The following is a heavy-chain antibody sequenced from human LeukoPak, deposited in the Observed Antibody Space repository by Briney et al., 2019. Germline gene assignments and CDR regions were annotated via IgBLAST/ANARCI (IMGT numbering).Heavy chain of an antibody. J-gene: IGHJ4*02. D-gene: IGHD2-2*01. CDR1: GYSFTSYL. V-gene: IGHV5-10-1*04. Sequence: NLGESLRISCKGSGYSFTSYLISWVRQMPGKGLEWMGRIGPSDSYTNYSPSFQGQVTISADKSISTAYLQWSSLKASDTAIYYCARQWGDCSSTSCYSAYWGQGTLVTVSS. CDR2: IGPSDSYT. CDR3: ARQWGDCSSTSCYSAY.